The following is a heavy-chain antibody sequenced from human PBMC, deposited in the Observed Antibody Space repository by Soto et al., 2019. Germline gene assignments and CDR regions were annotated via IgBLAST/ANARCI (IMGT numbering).Heavy chain of an antibody. CDR1: GFTFSDYY. Sequence: QVQLVESGGGLVKPGGSLRLSCAASGFTFSDYYMSWIRQAPGKGLEWVSYISSSSSYTNYADSVKGRFTISRDNAKNSLYLQMNSLRAEDTAVYYCAREVNVDIVATIRVLFDPWGQGTLVTVSS. CDR2: ISSSSSYT. CDR3: AREVNVDIVATIRVLFDP. J-gene: IGHJ5*02. V-gene: IGHV3-11*06. D-gene: IGHD5-12*01.